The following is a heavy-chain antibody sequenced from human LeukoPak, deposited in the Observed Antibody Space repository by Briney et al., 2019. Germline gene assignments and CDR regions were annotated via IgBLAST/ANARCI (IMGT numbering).Heavy chain of an antibody. CDR3: ARGPNYGDRVDYLAS. J-gene: IGHJ4*02. CDR2: ISAYNGNT. CDR1: GYTFTSYG. V-gene: IGHV1-18*01. Sequence: ASVKVSCKASGYTFTSYGISWVRQAPGQGLEWMGWISAYNGNTNYAQKLQGRVTMTTDTSTSTAYMELRSLGSDDTAVYYCARGPNYGDRVDYLASWGQGTKVTVSS. D-gene: IGHD4-17*01.